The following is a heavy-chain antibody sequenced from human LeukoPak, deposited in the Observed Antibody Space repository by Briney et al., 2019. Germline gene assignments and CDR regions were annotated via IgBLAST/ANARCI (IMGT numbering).Heavy chain of an antibody. J-gene: IGHJ4*02. Sequence: SETLSLTCTVSGGSISSYYWSWIRRPPGKGLEWIGYIYYSGSTNYNPSLKSRVTISVDTSKNQFSLKLSSVTAADTAVYYCARVADSSGYYQGYFDYWGQGTLVTVSS. V-gene: IGHV4-59*01. CDR3: ARVADSSGYYQGYFDY. D-gene: IGHD3-22*01. CDR1: GGSISSYY. CDR2: IYYSGST.